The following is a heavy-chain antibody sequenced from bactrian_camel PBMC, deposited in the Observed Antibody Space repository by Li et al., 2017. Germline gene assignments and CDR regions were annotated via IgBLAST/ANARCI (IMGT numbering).Heavy chain of an antibody. V-gene: IGHV3S63*01. D-gene: IGHD2*01. CDR3: AARGPYCYTKLSVRDFTY. CDR1: GFAVDASD. CDR2: TTSNDITT. Sequence: HVQLVESGGGSVQAGGSLRLSCTASGFAVDASDMGWYRQAPGNECEMVSTTSNDITTYYLNSVKGRFTISQDNVKNTVYLQMNSLKSEDTAMYYCAARGPYCYTKLSVRDFTYWGQGTQVTVS. J-gene: IGHJ6*01.